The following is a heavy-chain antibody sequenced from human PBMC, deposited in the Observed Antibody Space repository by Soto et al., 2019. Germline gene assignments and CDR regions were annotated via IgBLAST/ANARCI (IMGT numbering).Heavy chain of an antibody. CDR1: GFTFSSYE. CDR3: ARSSSGWYGNGAFDI. V-gene: IGHV3-48*03. Sequence: GGSLRLSCAASGFTFSSYEMNWVRQAPGKGLEWVSYISSSGSTIYYADSVKGRFTISRDNAKNSLYLQMNSLRAEDTAVDYCARSSSGWYGNGAFDIWGQGTMVTVSS. CDR2: ISSSGSTI. D-gene: IGHD6-19*01. J-gene: IGHJ3*02.